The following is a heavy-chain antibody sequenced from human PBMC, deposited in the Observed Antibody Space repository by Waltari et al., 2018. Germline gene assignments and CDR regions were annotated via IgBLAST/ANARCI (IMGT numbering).Heavy chain of an antibody. CDR3: ASPSDTAMGLGGMDV. V-gene: IGHV7-4-1*02. Sequence: QVQLVQSGSELKKPGASVRVSCKASGYTFISYVMNWMRTAPGQGLEWMGWINTNTGNPTYAQGFTGRFVFSLDTSVSTAYLQISSLKAEDTAVYYCASPSDTAMGLGGMDVWGQGTTVTVSS. CDR1: GYTFISYV. D-gene: IGHD5-18*01. CDR2: INTNTGNP. J-gene: IGHJ6*02.